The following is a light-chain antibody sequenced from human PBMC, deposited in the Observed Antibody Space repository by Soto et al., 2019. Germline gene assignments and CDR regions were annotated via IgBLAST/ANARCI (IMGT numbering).Light chain of an antibody. J-gene: IGKJ3*01. CDR3: QQYNHY. V-gene: IGKV1-5*01. CDR2: DVS. CDR1: QSISNW. Sequence: DIQMTQSPSTLSASVGDRVTITCRASQSISNWLAWYQQKPGNAPKLLIYDVSSLKSGVPSRFSGSGSGTEFTLTISSLQPDDFATYYCQQYNHYFGPGTKVIS.